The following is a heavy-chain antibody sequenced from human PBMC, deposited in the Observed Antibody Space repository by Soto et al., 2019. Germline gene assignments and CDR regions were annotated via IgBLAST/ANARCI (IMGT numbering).Heavy chain of an antibody. V-gene: IGHV4-31*03. CDR1: GGSISSGGYY. D-gene: IGHD2-21*02. Sequence: TLSLACTVSGGSISSGGYYWSWIRQHPGKGLEWIGYIYYSGSTYYNPSLKSRVTISVDTSKNQFSLKLSSVTAADTAVYYCARVCGGDCHYGMDVWGQGTTVTVSS. CDR3: ARVCGGDCHYGMDV. CDR2: IYYSGST. J-gene: IGHJ6*02.